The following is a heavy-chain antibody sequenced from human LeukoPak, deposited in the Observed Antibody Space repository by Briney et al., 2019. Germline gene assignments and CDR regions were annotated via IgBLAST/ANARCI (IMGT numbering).Heavy chain of an antibody. CDR1: GFTFSSYG. J-gene: IGHJ4*02. CDR3: AKGGYCSGGSCYPLDY. D-gene: IGHD2-15*01. CDR2: ISYDGSNK. Sequence: PGWSLRLSCAASGFTFSSYGMHWVRQAPGKGLEGVAVISYDGSNKYYADSVKGRFTISRDNSKNTLYLQMNSLRAEDTAVYYCAKGGYCSGGSCYPLDYWGQGTLVTVSS. V-gene: IGHV3-30*18.